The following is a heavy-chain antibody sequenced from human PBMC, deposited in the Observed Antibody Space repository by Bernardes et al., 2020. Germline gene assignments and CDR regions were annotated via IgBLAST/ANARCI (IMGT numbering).Heavy chain of an antibody. J-gene: IGHJ4*02. V-gene: IGHV4-59*01. CDR1: GGSISSYY. D-gene: IGHD6-19*01. Sequence: SETLSLTCTVSGGSISSYYWSWIRQPPGKGLEWIGYIYYSGSTNYNPSLKSRVTISVDTSKNQFSLKLSSVTAADTAVYYCARRSGWYGGGLFDYWGQGTLVTVSS. CDR3: ARRSGWYGGGLFDY. CDR2: IYYSGST.